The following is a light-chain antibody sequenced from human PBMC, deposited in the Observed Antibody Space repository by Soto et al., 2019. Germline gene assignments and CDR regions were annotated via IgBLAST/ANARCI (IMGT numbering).Light chain of an antibody. J-gene: IGLJ2*01. V-gene: IGLV2-14*01. CDR3: SSYTSSSTLV. CDR2: DVS. CDR1: SSDVGGYNY. Sequence: QSALTQPASVSGSPGQSITVSCTGTSSDVGGYNYVSWYQQHPGKAPKLMIYDVSNRPSGVSTRVSGSKSGNTASLTISGLQAEDEADYYCSSYTSSSTLVFGGGTKVTVL.